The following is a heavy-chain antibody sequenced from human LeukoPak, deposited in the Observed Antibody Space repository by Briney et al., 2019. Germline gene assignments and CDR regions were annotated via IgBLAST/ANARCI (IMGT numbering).Heavy chain of an antibody. CDR2: IYSGGST. D-gene: IGHD5-18*01. V-gene: IGHV3-66*01. CDR1: EFSVGSNY. Sequence: GGSLRLSCAASEFSVGSNYMTWVRQAPGKGLEWVSLIYSGGSTYYSDSVTGRCTISRENSKKTRYLQMNSLRAEDTAVYYCVEGGAARFDYWGQGTLVAVSS. J-gene: IGHJ4*02. CDR3: VEGGAARFDY.